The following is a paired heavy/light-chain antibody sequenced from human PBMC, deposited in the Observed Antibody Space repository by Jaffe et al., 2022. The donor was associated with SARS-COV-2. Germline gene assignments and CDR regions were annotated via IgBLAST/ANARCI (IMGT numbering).Heavy chain of an antibody. Sequence: EVQLVESGGVVVQPGGSLRLSCAASGFTFDDYVIHWVRQAPGKGLEWVSLISWDGSSTYYADSVKGRFTISRDNNKNSLYLLQMNSLRVEDTALYYCASGRYSHGFDYWGQGTLVTVSS. V-gene: IGHV3-43D*03. D-gene: IGHD5-18*01. CDR1: GFTFDDYV. J-gene: IGHJ4*02. CDR3: ASGRYSHGFDY. CDR2: ISWDGSST.
Light chain of an antibody. CDR2: KAS. Sequence: DVVMTQSPLSLPVTLGQSASISCRSSQSLVYSGGNSYLNWFHQRPGQSPRRLIYKASNRDSGVPDRFSGSGSGTDFTLKISRVEAEDVGVYYCMQGTHWPPFTFGQGTKLEIK. V-gene: IGKV2-30*01. CDR3: MQGTHWPPFT. J-gene: IGKJ2*01. CDR1: QSLVYSGGNSY.